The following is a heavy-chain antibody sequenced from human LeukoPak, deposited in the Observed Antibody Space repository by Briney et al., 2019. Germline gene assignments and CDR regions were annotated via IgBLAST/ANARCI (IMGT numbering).Heavy chain of an antibody. CDR3: ARLPLTGIFRWFDP. V-gene: IGHV5-51*01. Sequence: GESLKISCKGSGYSFTNYWIGWVRHMPGKGLEWMGIIYPGDVDTRYSPSFQGQVTISADKSISTAYLQWSSLKASDTAMYYCARLPLTGIFRWFDPWGQGTLVSVSS. CDR2: IYPGDVDT. J-gene: IGHJ5*02. D-gene: IGHD7-27*01. CDR1: GYSFTNYW.